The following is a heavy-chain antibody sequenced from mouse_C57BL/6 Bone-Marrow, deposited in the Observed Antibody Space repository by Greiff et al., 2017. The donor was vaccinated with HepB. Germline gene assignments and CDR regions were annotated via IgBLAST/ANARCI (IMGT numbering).Heavy chain of an antibody. CDR1: GFSLTSYG. CDR2: IWSGGST. J-gene: IGHJ3*01. CDR3: ASPNWDGGFAY. Sequence: VHLVESGPGLVQPSQSLSITCTVSGFSLTSYGVHWVRQSPGKGLEWLGVIWSGGSTDYNAAFISRLSISKDNSKSQVFFKMNSLQADDTAIYYCASPNWDGGFAYWGQGTLVTVSA. D-gene: IGHD4-1*01. V-gene: IGHV2-2*01.